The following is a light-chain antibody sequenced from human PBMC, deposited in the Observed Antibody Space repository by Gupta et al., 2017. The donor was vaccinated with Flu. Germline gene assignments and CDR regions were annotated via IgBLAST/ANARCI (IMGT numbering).Light chain of an antibody. V-gene: IGKV1-33*01. CDR1: QDISNY. CDR3: QQYDNLPPYN. Sequence: QMTQSPSSLSASVGDRVTITCQASQDISNYLNWYQQKPGKAPKLLIYDASNLETGVPSRFSGSGSGTDFTFTISSLQPEDIATYYCQQYDNLPPYNFGQGTKLEIK. CDR2: DAS. J-gene: IGKJ2*01.